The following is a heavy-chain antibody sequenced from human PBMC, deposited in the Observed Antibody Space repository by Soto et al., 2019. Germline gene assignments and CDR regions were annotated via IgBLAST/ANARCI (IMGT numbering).Heavy chain of an antibody. D-gene: IGHD6-13*01. CDR2: ISAYNGNT. CDR3: ARDWSSIAAAGTEGDY. V-gene: IGHV1-18*01. J-gene: IGHJ4*02. Sequence: QVQLVQSGAEVKKPGASVKVSCKASGYTFTSYGISWVRQAPGQGLEWMGWISAYNGNTNYAQKFQDRVTMTTDTPTNTAYMELRSLRSDDTAVYYCARDWSSIAAAGTEGDYWGQGTLVTVSS. CDR1: GYTFTSYG.